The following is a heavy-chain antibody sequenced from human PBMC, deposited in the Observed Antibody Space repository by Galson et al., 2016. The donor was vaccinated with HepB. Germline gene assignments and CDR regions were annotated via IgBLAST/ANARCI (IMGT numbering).Heavy chain of an antibody. CDR1: GYTFTSYW. V-gene: IGHV5-10-1*01. Sequence: QSGAEVKKPGESLRISCKASGYTFTSYWINWVRQMPGKGLEWMGRIDPSDSYTNYSPSFQGHVTISVDKSISTAYLQWSSLKASDTAMYYCARQPPKSVLVAGVWWFDPWGQGTLVTVSS. D-gene: IGHD2-15*01. CDR3: ARQPPKSVLVAGVWWFDP. CDR2: IDPSDSYT. J-gene: IGHJ5*02.